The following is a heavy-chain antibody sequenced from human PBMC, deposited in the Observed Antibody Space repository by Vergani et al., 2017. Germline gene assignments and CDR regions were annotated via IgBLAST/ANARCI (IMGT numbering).Heavy chain of an antibody. CDR1: GFTFSSYG. J-gene: IGHJ4*02. CDR2: IWYDGSNK. Sequence: QVQLVESGGGVVQPGRSLRLSCAASGFTFSSYGMHWVRQAPGQGLEWVAVIWYDGSNKYYADSVKGRFTISRDNSKNTLYLQMNSLRAEDTAVYYCARGARSKCSGGSCYSLDYWGQGTLVTVSS. CDR3: ARGARSKCSGGSCYSLDY. D-gene: IGHD2-15*01. V-gene: IGHV3-33*01.